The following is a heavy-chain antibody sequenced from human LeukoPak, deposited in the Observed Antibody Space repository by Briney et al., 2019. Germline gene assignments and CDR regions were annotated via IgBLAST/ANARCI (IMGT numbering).Heavy chain of an antibody. CDR1: GFTFNTYS. V-gene: IGHV3-21*06. D-gene: IGHD2-21*01. CDR2: IDSSGGYM. Sequence: PGGSLRLSCEASGFTFNTYSMNWARQAPGKGLEWVSSIDSSGGYMFYADSVKGRFIISRDNAKDSLYLQMNSLRVEDTAVYCCGRDCGGECFLDYWGQGTLVTVTS. CDR3: GRDCGGECFLDY. J-gene: IGHJ4*02.